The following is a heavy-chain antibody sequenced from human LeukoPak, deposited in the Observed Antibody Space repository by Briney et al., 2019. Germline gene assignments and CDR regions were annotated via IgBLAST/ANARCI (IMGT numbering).Heavy chain of an antibody. J-gene: IGHJ6*03. V-gene: IGHV1-69*13. CDR2: IIHIVGTA. CDR3: AIVWGRPYYYMDV. D-gene: IGHD1-26*01. Sequence: SVKVSCKASGGTFSSYAISWVRQAPGQGLEWMGGIIHIVGTANYAQKLQGRVTITADESTSTAYLELSSLRSEDTAVYYCAIVWGRPYYYMDVWGKGTTVTVSS. CDR1: GGTFSSYA.